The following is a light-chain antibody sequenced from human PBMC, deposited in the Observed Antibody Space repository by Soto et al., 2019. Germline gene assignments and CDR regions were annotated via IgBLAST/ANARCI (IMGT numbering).Light chain of an antibody. Sequence: QSVLTQPPSVSGAPGQRVTISCTGSNSNIGARFDVHWYQQLPGTAPKLLICNNNNRPSVVPDRFSGSKSGTSASLAITGLQAEAEADYYCQSYDTGVSGYVFGTGTKVTVL. J-gene: IGLJ1*01. CDR1: NSNIGARFD. CDR3: QSYDTGVSGYV. V-gene: IGLV1-40*01. CDR2: NNN.